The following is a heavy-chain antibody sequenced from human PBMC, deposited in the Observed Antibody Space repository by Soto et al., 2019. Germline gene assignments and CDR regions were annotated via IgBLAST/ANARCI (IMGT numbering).Heavy chain of an antibody. CDR3: ARGVGACSGGSCYSVLDY. Sequence: QVQLQQWGAGLLKPSETLSLTCAVYGGSFSGYYWSWIRQPPGKGLEWIGEINHSGSTNYNPSLKSRVNISVDTYKNQFSLKLSSVPAADTAVYYCARGVGACSGGSCYSVLDYWGQGTLVTVSS. D-gene: IGHD2-15*01. J-gene: IGHJ4*02. CDR2: INHSGST. CDR1: GGSFSGYY. V-gene: IGHV4-34*01.